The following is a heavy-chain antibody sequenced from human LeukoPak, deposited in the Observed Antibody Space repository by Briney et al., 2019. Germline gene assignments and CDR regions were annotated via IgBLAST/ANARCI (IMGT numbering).Heavy chain of an antibody. V-gene: IGHV3-30-3*01. J-gene: IGHJ6*02. Sequence: PGGSLRLSCAASGFTFSSYAMHWVRQAPGKGLEWVAVISYDGSNKYYADSVKGRFTISRDNSKNTLYLQMNSLRAEDTAVYYCARGGIAAAGGSYYYYYGMDVWGQGTTVTVSS. CDR3: ARGGIAAAGGSYYYYYGMDV. CDR2: ISYDGSNK. D-gene: IGHD6-13*01. CDR1: GFTFSSYA.